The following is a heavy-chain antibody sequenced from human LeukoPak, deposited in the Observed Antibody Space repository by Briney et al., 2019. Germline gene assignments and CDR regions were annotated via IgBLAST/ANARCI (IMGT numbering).Heavy chain of an antibody. V-gene: IGHV3-30*14. D-gene: IGHD1-7*01. CDR3: ACITGTTFYYYYGMDV. Sequence: PGRSLRLSCAASGFTFSSYAMHWVRQAPGKGLEWVAVISYDGSNKYYADSVKGRFTISRDNSKNTLYLQMNSLRAEDTAVYYCACITGTTFYYYYGMDVWGQGTTVTVSS. CDR1: GFTFSSYA. CDR2: ISYDGSNK. J-gene: IGHJ6*02.